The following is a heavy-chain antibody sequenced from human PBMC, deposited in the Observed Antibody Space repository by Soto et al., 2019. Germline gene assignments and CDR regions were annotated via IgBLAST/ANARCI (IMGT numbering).Heavy chain of an antibody. J-gene: IGHJ5*02. Sequence: QVQLVQSGAEVKKPGSSVKVSCKASEDTFRSYAISWVRQAPGQGLEWMGGIIPILGTTNYAQKFKGRVTITEDKATTTAYLELSSLRSEEPAVYYCAREGYYDSSGYYPGWFDPWGQGTLVTVSS. CDR3: AREGYYDSSGYYPGWFDP. D-gene: IGHD3-22*01. CDR1: EDTFRSYA. V-gene: IGHV1-69*06. CDR2: IIPILGTT.